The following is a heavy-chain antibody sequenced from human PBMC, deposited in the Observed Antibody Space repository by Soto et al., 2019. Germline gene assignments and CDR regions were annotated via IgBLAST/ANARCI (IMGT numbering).Heavy chain of an antibody. D-gene: IGHD2-2*01. CDR3: ARVATIVVVPAYGMDV. CDR2: ISAYNGNT. CDR1: GYTFTSYG. V-gene: IGHV1-18*04. J-gene: IGHJ6*02. Sequence: ASVKVSCKASGYTFTSYGISWVRQAPGQGLEWMGWISAYNGNTNYAQKLQGRVTMTTDTSTSTAYMELRSLRSDDTAVYYCARVATIVVVPAYGMDVWGQGTTVTVSS.